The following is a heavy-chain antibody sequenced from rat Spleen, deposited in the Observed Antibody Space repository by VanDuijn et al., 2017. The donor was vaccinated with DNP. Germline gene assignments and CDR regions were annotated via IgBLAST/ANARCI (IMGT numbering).Heavy chain of an antibody. CDR1: GYSITRSYR. J-gene: IGHJ3*01. Sequence: EVQLQESGPGLVKPSQSLSLTCSVTGYSITRSYRWNWIRKFPGNKLEWMGYINSAGSTNYNPSLKSRISITRDTSKNQFFLQMNSLKSEDTATYYCARSRLPGYYPFACWGQGTLVTVSS. CDR2: INSAGST. CDR3: ARSRLPGYYPFAC. V-gene: IGHV3-3*01. D-gene: IGHD1-4*01.